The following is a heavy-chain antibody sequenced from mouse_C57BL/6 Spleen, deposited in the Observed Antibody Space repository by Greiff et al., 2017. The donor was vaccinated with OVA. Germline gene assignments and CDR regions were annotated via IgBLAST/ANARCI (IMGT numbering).Heavy chain of an antibody. CDR3: AREGNYRGMDY. D-gene: IGHD2-1*01. V-gene: IGHV5-4*01. CDR2: ISDGGSYT. Sequence: DVKLVESGGGLVKPGGSLKLSCAASGFTFSSYAMSWVRQTPEKRLEWVATISDGGSYTYYPDNVKGRFTISRDNAKNNLYLQMSHLKSEDTAMYYCAREGNYRGMDYWGQGTSVTVSS. CDR1: GFTFSSYA. J-gene: IGHJ4*01.